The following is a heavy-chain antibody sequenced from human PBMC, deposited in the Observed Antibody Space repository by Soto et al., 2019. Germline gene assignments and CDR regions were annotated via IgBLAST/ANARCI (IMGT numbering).Heavy chain of an antibody. J-gene: IGHJ6*02. CDR1: GFIFDDYR. V-gene: IGHV3-43*01. Sequence: GGSLRLSCAASGFIFDDYRIHWFRQAPGKGLEWVSFISWDGADSYYADSVKGRFTISRDNSRNFVYLQMNSLRTEDTALYYCTKEIEVALRYGMDVWGQGTTVTVSS. CDR2: ISWDGADS. CDR3: TKEIEVALRYGMDV.